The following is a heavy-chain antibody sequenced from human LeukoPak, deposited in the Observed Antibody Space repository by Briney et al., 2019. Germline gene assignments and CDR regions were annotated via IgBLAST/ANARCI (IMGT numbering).Heavy chain of an antibody. CDR2: IIPLLGVA. Sequence: SSVKVSCKASGGTFSSYAINWVRQAPGQGLEWMGRIIPLLGVANYAQKFQGRVTITADKSTSGAYMELSGLRSEDTAVYYCARDTGSPGYTTSWSGGVDVWGQGTTVTVSS. V-gene: IGHV1-69*04. J-gene: IGHJ6*02. CDR1: GGTFSSYA. D-gene: IGHD6-13*01. CDR3: ARDTGSPGYTTSWSGGVDV.